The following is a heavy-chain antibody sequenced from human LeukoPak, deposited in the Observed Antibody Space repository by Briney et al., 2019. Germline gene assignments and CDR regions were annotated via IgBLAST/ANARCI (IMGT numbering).Heavy chain of an antibody. CDR1: GGSFSGYY. Sequence: PSETLSLTCAVYGGSFSGYYWSWIRQPPGKGLEWIGEINHSGSTNYNPSLKSRVTISVDTSKNHFSLKLSSVTAADTAVYYCARGVRAAAATTGGWFDPWGQGTLVTVSS. CDR2: INHSGST. CDR3: ARGVRAAAATTGGWFDP. D-gene: IGHD6-13*01. J-gene: IGHJ5*02. V-gene: IGHV4-34*01.